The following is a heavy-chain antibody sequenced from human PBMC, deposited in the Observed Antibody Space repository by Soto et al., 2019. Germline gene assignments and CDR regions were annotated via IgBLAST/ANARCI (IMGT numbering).Heavy chain of an antibody. CDR1: GFTFSDYY. V-gene: IGHV3-11*01. CDR3: ARDPVPAAAYYYYGMDV. D-gene: IGHD2-2*01. J-gene: IGHJ6*02. Sequence: GGSLRLSCAASGFTFSDYYMSWIRQAPGKGLEWVSYISSSGSTIYYADSVKGRFTISRDNAKNSLYLQMNSLRAEDTAVYYCARDPVPAAAYYYYGMDVWGQGTTVTVSS. CDR2: ISSSGSTI.